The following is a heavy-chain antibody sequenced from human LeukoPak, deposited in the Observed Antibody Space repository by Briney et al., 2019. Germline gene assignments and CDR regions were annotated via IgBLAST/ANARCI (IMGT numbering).Heavy chain of an antibody. J-gene: IGHJ3*02. CDR2: ISSSSSSR. D-gene: IGHD2-15*01. V-gene: IGHV3-21*01. CDR3: ASTGGSGSYPDAFDI. Sequence: GGSLRLSCAASGFTFSTYIMNWVRQAPGKGLEWVSSISSSSSSRYYADPVKGRFTISRDNTKNSLYLQMNSLRAEDTAVYYCASTGGSGSYPDAFDIWGQGTKVTVSS. CDR1: GFTFSTYI.